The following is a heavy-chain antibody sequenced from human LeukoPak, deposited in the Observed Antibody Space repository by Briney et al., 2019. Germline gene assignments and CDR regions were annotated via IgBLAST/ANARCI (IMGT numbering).Heavy chain of an antibody. CDR1: GFTFRNYA. D-gene: IGHD1-14*01. CDR2: ISAGCDST. J-gene: IGHJ4*02. CDR3: ALNRLSVTTPFDY. Sequence: GGSLRLSCAASGFTFRNYAMSWVRQAPGKGLEWVSAISAGCDSTYYRGSVRGRFTISRDNSMNTLYLQMNSLRVEDTAVYHCALNRLSVTTPFDYWGQGTLVTVSS. V-gene: IGHV3-23*01.